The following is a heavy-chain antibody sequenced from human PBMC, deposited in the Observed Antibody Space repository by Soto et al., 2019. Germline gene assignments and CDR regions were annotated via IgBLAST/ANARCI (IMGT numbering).Heavy chain of an antibody. CDR2: ISGSGGST. CDR1: GFTFSSYA. D-gene: IGHD1-26*01. J-gene: IGHJ4*02. CDR3: AKAGREGGFFDY. V-gene: IGHV3-23*01. Sequence: PGGSLRLSCAASGFTFSSYAMSWVRQAPGKGPEWVSAISGSGGSTYYADSVKGRFTISRDNSKSTLYLQMNSLRAEDTAVYYCAKAGREGGFFDYWGQGTLVTVSS.